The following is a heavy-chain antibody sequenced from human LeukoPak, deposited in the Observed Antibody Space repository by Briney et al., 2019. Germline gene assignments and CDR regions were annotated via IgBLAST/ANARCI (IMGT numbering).Heavy chain of an antibody. D-gene: IGHD6-19*01. J-gene: IGHJ5*02. CDR1: GFTFSNYA. CDR2: ISASGVST. CDR3: ARGSSGWFDDNWFDP. Sequence: GGSLKLSCAASGFTFSNYAMSWVRQAPGKGLEWVSTISASGVSTYYADSVKGLFTISRDNSKNTLFLQMNSLRAEDTAVYSCARGSSGWFDDNWFDPWGQGTLVTVSS. V-gene: IGHV3-23*01.